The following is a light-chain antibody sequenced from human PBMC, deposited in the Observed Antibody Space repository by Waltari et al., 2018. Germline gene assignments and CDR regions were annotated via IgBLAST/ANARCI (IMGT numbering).Light chain of an antibody. CDR1: SSDVGAYNY. J-gene: IGLJ3*02. Sequence: QSALTQPRSVSGSPGQSVTISCTGTSSDVGAYNYVSWYQQHPGKVPKLMIYDVSKRPSGVPDRFSGSKSGNTASPTISGLQTEDEADYYCCSHAGSYAHWVFGGGTRLTVL. CDR2: DVS. V-gene: IGLV2-11*01. CDR3: CSHAGSYAHWV.